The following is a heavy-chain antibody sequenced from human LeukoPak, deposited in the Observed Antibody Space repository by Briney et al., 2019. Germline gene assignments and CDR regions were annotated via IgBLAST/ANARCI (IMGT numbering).Heavy chain of an antibody. J-gene: IGHJ6*02. V-gene: IGHV4-4*02. Sequence: PSETLSLTCVVSGGSIISRNWWSWVRQPPGKGLEWIGEIYHSGSTNYNPSLNSRVTISVDTSKNQFSLKLSSVTAADMAVYYCARGSPPRGVAARPRYGMDVWGQGTTVTVSS. CDR3: ARGSPPRGVAARPRYGMDV. D-gene: IGHD6-6*01. CDR1: GGSIISRNW. CDR2: IYHSGST.